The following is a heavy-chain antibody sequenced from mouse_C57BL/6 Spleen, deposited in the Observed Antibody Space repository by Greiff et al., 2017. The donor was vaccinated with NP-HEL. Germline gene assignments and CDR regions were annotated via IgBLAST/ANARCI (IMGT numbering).Heavy chain of an antibody. D-gene: IGHD1-1*01. CDR1: GFTFSSYT. Sequence: EVKLVESGGGLVKPGGSLKLSCAASGFTFSSYTMSWVRQTPEKRLEWVATISGGGGNTYYPDSVKGRFTISRDNAKNTLYLQMSSLRSEDTALYYCASPGSRGGYYAMDYWGQGTSVTVSS. J-gene: IGHJ4*01. CDR2: ISGGGGNT. CDR3: ASPGSRGGYYAMDY. V-gene: IGHV5-9*01.